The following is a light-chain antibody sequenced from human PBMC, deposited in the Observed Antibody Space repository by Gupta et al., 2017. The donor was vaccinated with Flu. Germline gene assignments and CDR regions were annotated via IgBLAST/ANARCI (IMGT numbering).Light chain of an antibody. V-gene: IGKV1-39*01. CDR2: TSP. J-gene: IGKJ2*01. CDR1: QNIGIF. CDR3: QQSASDPHT. Sequence: DMQMTQAPSSLAACGGDRVTISCRASQNIGIFLNWYQHKPGTAPKVLMITSPCVQHGVPSRFSVGGSGTDFTLIIDGVQPEDFATYYCQQSASDPHTFGQGTKLGVK.